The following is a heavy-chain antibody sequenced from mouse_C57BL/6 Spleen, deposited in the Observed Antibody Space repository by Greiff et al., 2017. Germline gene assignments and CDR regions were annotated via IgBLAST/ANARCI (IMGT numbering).Heavy chain of an antibody. J-gene: IGHJ3*01. V-gene: IGHV1-61*01. D-gene: IGHD1-1*01. CDR1: GYTFTSYW. CDR3: AREGSSSAWFAY. Sequence: QVQLQQPGAELVRPGSSVKLSCKASGYTFTSYWMDWVKQRPGQGLEWIGNIYPSDSETHYNQKFKDKATLTVDKSSSTAYMQLSSLTSEDSAVYYCAREGSSSAWFAYWGQGTLVTVSA. CDR2: IYPSDSET.